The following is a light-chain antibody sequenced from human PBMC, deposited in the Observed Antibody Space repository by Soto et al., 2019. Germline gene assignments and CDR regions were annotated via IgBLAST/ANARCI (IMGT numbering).Light chain of an antibody. Sequence: EFVLTQSPGTLSLSPGERATLSCSAIQSVSSSYLAWYQQKPGQAPRLLIYDASTRATGIPARFSGSGSETDFTLTITSLEPEDFAVYYCQQRNNWPPITFGQGTRLEIK. CDR2: DAS. V-gene: IGKV3D-20*02. CDR3: QQRNNWPPIT. CDR1: QSVSSSY. J-gene: IGKJ5*01.